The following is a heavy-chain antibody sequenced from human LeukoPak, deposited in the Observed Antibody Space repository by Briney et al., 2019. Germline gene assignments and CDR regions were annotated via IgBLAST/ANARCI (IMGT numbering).Heavy chain of an antibody. J-gene: IGHJ4*02. CDR1: GFTFSTYS. CDR3: ARDRPNTGFDFDY. V-gene: IGHV3-48*02. D-gene: IGHD3-10*01. Sequence: PGGSLRLSCAASGFTFSTYSMNWVRQAPGKGLEWLSYITSDRGTIYSTDSVRGRFTLSRDTAKNSLYLQMDSLRDEDTAVYSGARDRPNTGFDFDYWGRGTQVTVSS. CDR2: ITSDRGTI.